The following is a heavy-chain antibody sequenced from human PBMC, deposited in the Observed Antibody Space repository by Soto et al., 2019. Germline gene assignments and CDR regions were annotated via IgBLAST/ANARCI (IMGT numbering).Heavy chain of an antibody. D-gene: IGHD6-19*01. Sequence: SETLSLTCTVSGGSLTSFYWSWIRQPAGKGLEWVGRIYGSGRTTYNPSLKSRVTMSLDVSLNQISLNLSSVTAADTAVYYCARLSKYTSGWSTFDYWGRGTLVTVSS. V-gene: IGHV4-4*07. CDR3: ARLSKYTSGWSTFDY. CDR1: GGSLTSFY. CDR2: IYGSGRT. J-gene: IGHJ4*02.